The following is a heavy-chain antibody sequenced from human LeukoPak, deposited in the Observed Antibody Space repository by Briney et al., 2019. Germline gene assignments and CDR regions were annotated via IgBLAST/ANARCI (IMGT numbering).Heavy chain of an antibody. Sequence: SLRLSCAASGFTFDDYSMHWVRQGPGKGLEWVSGISWNSGSIGYADSVKGRFTISRDNAKNSLYLQMNSLRAEDTALYYCAKTRYSSGPDPFDYWGQGTLVTVSS. J-gene: IGHJ4*02. CDR3: AKTRYSSGPDPFDY. V-gene: IGHV3-9*01. D-gene: IGHD6-19*01. CDR2: ISWNSGSI. CDR1: GFTFDDYS.